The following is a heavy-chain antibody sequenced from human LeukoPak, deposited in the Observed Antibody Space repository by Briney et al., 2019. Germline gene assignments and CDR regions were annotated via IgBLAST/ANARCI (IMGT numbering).Heavy chain of an antibody. CDR2: ISGSGGST. CDR3: ASAGSHSYFDS. CDR1: GFTFSSYA. V-gene: IGHV3-23*01. D-gene: IGHD6-13*01. Sequence: PGGSLRLSCATSGFTFSSYALNWVRHAPGQGLEWVSAISGSGGSTYYADSVKGRFTISRDNSKNTLYLQMNSLRAEDTAVYFCASAGSHSYFDSWGPGTLVTVSS. J-gene: IGHJ4*02.